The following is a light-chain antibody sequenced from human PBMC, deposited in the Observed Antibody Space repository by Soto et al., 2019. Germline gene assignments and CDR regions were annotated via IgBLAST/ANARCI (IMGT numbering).Light chain of an antibody. V-gene: IGKV1-5*03. J-gene: IGKJ1*01. CDR2: KAS. CDR3: QQYNRYSPWT. Sequence: DIQITQSPSTLPSSVRDRFTVTCRASQSIRSWLAWYQEKPGKAPKLLIQKASSLESGVPSRFSGSGSGTEFTLTISSLQPDDFATYYCQQYNRYSPWTFGQGTKVDI. CDR1: QSIRSW.